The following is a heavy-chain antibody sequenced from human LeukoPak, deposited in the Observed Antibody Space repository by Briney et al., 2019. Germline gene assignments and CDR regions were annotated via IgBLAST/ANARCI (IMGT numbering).Heavy chain of an antibody. CDR3: AREAAMVTDYYFDY. J-gene: IGHJ4*02. Sequence: SETLSLTCAVYGGSFSGYYWSWIRQPPGKGLEWIGEINHSGSTNYNPSLKSRVTISVDTSKDQFSLKLSSVTAADTAVYYCAREAAMVTDYYFDYWGQGTLVTVSS. D-gene: IGHD5-18*01. CDR2: INHSGST. V-gene: IGHV4-34*01. CDR1: GGSFSGYY.